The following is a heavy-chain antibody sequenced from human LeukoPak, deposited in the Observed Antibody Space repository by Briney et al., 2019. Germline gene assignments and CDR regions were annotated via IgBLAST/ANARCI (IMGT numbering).Heavy chain of an antibody. CDR1: GFTFSSDW. V-gene: IGHV3-7*01. Sequence: GGSLRLSCAASGFTFSSDWMSWVRQAPGKGLEWVANIKQDGSEKYYVDSVKGRFTISRDNAKNSLYLQMNSLRAEDTAVYYCARAMTTYYYMDVWGKGTTVTVSS. CDR3: ARAMTTYYYMDV. CDR2: IKQDGSEK. D-gene: IGHD4-11*01. J-gene: IGHJ6*03.